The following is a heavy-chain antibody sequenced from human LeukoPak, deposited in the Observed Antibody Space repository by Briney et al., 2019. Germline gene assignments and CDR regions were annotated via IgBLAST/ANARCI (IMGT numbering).Heavy chain of an antibody. CDR2: ISTYNGNT. CDR1: GYIFTNYG. Sequence: GASVKVSCKASGYIFTNYGISWVRQAPGQGLEWMGWISTYNGNTHYAQKLQGRVTMTTDTSTSTAYMELRRLRSDDTAVYYCARDDDRGVDYYYMDVWGKGTTVTVSS. CDR3: ARDDDRGVDYYYMDV. J-gene: IGHJ6*03. D-gene: IGHD3-10*02. V-gene: IGHV1-18*01.